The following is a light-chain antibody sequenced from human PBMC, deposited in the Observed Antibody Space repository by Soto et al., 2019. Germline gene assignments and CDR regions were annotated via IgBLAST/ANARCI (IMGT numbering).Light chain of an antibody. Sequence: QLVLTQPASVSGSPGQSITISCIGIISDVGNYHLVSWYQQHPGKAPKLMIYEGSKRPSGVSNRFSGSKSGNTASLTISGLQAEDEADYYCCAYAGSSTLGFGGGTKVTVL. J-gene: IGLJ3*02. V-gene: IGLV2-23*01. CDR3: CAYAGSSTLG. CDR1: ISDVGNYHL. CDR2: EGS.